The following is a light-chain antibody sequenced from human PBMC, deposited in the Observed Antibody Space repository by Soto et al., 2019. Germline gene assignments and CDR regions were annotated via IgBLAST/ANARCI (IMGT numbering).Light chain of an antibody. J-gene: IGKJ4*01. Sequence: EVVMTQSPATLSESPGERATLYCRASQGLGTNLAWYQQKPGQGPRLLIYAASTRATGVPARFSGSGSQTEFTLTISSLQSEDFVVYYCQQYNYWPLSFGGGTKVEIK. CDR3: QQYNYWPLS. CDR2: AAS. V-gene: IGKV3-15*01. CDR1: QGLGTN.